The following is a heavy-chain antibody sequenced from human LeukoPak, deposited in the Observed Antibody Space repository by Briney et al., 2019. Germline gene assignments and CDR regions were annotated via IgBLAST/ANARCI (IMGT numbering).Heavy chain of an antibody. CDR2: IIPIFGTA. CDR3: ARGPGVPYYDSSGYYFGPLTPFDY. D-gene: IGHD3-22*01. J-gene: IGHJ4*02. Sequence: SVKVSCKASGGTFSGYAISWVRQAPGQGLEWMGGIIPIFGTANYAQKFQGRVTITTDESTSTAYMELSSLRSEDTAVYYCARGPGVPYYDSSGYYFGPLTPFDYWGQGTLVTVSS. V-gene: IGHV1-69*05. CDR1: GGTFSGYA.